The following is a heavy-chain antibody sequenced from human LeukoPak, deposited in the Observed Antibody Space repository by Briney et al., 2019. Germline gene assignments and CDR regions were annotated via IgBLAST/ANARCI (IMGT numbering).Heavy chain of an antibody. V-gene: IGHV3-33*01. D-gene: IGHD1-26*01. CDR3: ARAVVESYYVGAFDI. CDR1: GFTFSSYG. CDR2: IWYDGSNK. J-gene: IGHJ3*02. Sequence: HPGRSLRLSCAASGFTFSSYGMHWVRQAPGKGLEWVAVIWYDGSNKYYADSVKGRFTISRNNSKNTLYLQMNSLRAEDTAVYYCARAVVESYYVGAFDIWGQGTMVTVSS.